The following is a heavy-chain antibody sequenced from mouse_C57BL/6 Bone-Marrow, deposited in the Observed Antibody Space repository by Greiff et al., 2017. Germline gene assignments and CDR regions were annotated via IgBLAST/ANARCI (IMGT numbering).Heavy chain of an antibody. Sequence: VQLQQSGPVLVKPGASVKMSCKASGYTFTDYYMNWVKQSHGKSLEWIGVINPYNGGTSYNQKFKGKATLTVDKSSSTAYMALNSLTSEDSAVYYCARWESYAMDYWGQGTSVTVSS. D-gene: IGHD4-1*01. CDR2: INPYNGGT. J-gene: IGHJ4*01. CDR3: ARWESYAMDY. V-gene: IGHV1-19*01. CDR1: GYTFTDYY.